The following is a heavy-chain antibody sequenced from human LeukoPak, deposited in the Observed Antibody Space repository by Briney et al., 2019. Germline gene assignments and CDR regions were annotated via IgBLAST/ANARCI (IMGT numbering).Heavy chain of an antibody. V-gene: IGHV4-39*01. CDR1: GVSVSNGNYY. Sequence: PSETLSLTCTVSGVSVSNGNYYWSWIRQRPGKVLEWIGYLYYSGRTYYNPSLKSRVTISVDTSKNQFSLKLRSVNAADTAVYYCARRRAITMVRGVHAPRHDAFDIWGQGTMVTVSS. CDR2: LYYSGRT. D-gene: IGHD3-10*01. CDR3: ARRRAITMVRGVHAPRHDAFDI. J-gene: IGHJ3*02.